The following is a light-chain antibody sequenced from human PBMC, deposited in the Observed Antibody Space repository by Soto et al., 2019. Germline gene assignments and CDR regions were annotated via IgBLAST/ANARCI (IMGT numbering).Light chain of an antibody. Sequence: QSVLTQPPSVSGSPGQRVTISCTRSSSNIGAGYDVHWYQQLPGTAPKLLIYGNGNRPSGVPDRFSGSKSGTSASLAITGLQAEDEADYYCESYDSSLSGYVFGTGTKVTVL. V-gene: IGLV1-40*01. CDR2: GNG. CDR3: ESYDSSLSGYV. J-gene: IGLJ1*01. CDR1: SSNIGAGYD.